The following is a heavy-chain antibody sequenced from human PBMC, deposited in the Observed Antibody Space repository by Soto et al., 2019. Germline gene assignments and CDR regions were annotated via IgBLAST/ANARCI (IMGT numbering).Heavy chain of an antibody. Sequence: GGSLRLSFSASVFTFSSYSMSWVRPAPGKGLEWVSAISGSGGSTYYADSVKGRFTISRDNSKNTLYLQMSSLRAEDTAVYYCAKDLKLVATFSYGMDVWGQGTTVTVSS. CDR1: VFTFSSYS. J-gene: IGHJ6*02. CDR3: AKDLKLVATFSYGMDV. V-gene: IGHV3-23*01. CDR2: ISGSGGST. D-gene: IGHD5-12*01.